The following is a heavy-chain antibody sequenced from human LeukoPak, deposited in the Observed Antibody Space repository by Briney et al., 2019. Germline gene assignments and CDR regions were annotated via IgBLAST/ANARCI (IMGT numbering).Heavy chain of an antibody. D-gene: IGHD1-1*01. CDR3: ARDGNWNYDY. J-gene: IGHJ4*02. V-gene: IGHV4-61*02. Sequence: PSQTLSLTCTVSGGSISSGSYYWSWIRQPAGKGLEWIGRIYTSGSTNYNPSLKSRATISVDTSKNQFSLKLSSVTAADTAVYYCARDGNWNYDYWGQGTLVTVSS. CDR2: IYTSGST. CDR1: GGSISSGSYY.